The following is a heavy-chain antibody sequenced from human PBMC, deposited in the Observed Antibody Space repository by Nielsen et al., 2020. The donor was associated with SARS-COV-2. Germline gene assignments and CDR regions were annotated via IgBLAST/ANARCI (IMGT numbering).Heavy chain of an antibody. D-gene: IGHD3/OR15-3a*01. CDR1: GGTFSSYA. Sequence: SVKVSCKASGGTFSSYAISWVRQAPGQGLEWMGGIIPIFGTANYAQKFQGRVTITADESTSTAYMELSSLRSEDTAVYYCARLLDSPKYYFDYWGQGTLVTVSS. J-gene: IGHJ4*02. V-gene: IGHV1-69*13. CDR2: IIPIFGTA. CDR3: ARLLDSPKYYFDY.